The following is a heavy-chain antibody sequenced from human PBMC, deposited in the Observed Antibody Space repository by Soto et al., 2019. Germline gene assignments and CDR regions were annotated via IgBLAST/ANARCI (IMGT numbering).Heavy chain of an antibody. CDR1: GFTFSSYW. V-gene: IGHV3-74*01. CDR2: INSDGSST. CDR3: ARDSSTYYDFWSGYKSLGY. Sequence: EVQLVESGGGLVQPGGSLRLSCAASGFTFSSYWMHWVRQAPGKGLVWVSRINSDGSSTSYADSVKGRFTISRDNAKNTLYLQMNSLRAEDTAVYYCARDSSTYYDFWSGYKSLGYWCQGTLVTVSS. J-gene: IGHJ4*02. D-gene: IGHD3-3*01.